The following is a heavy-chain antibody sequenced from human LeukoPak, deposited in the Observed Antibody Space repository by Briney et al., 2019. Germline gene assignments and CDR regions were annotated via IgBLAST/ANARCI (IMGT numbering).Heavy chain of an antibody. V-gene: IGHV1-18*01. CDR2: IRSDNGKT. CDR1: NYTFTAYG. CDR3: ARSSSVTIPGYYFDY. J-gene: IGHJ4*02. D-gene: IGHD2-21*01. Sequence: GASVKVSCKTFNYTFTAYGINWVRQAPGQGLEWMGWIRSDNGKTNYAQKLQGRVTLTTDTTTSTAYMELRSLRSDDTAVYYCARSSSVTIPGYYFDYWGQGTLVTVSS.